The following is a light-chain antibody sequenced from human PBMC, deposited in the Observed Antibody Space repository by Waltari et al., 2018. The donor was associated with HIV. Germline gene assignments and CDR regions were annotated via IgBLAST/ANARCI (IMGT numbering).Light chain of an antibody. CDR1: SSNIGNNY. Sequence: QSVLTQPPSVSAAPGQKVTISCSGSSSNIGNNYVSWYQQLPGTAPKLLIYENNKRPSGIPNRFSGSKSGTSATLAISGLQSEDQADYYCGTWDDSLNGWEVFGGGTKLTVL. CDR3: GTWDDSLNGWEV. V-gene: IGLV1-51*01. CDR2: ENN. J-gene: IGLJ2*01.